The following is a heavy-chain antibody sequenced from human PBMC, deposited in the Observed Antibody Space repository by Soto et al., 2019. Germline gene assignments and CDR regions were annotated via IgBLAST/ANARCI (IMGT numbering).Heavy chain of an antibody. CDR2: ISSSGSST. J-gene: IGHJ4*02. V-gene: IGHV3-23*01. CDR1: GFTFSSYS. Sequence: PGGSLRLSCAASGFTFSSYSMNWVRQAPGKGLEWVSYISSSGSSTYYADSVKGRFTISRDNSKNTLYLQINSLRAEDTALYYCTKAYYSSSWYVSVYWGQGAPVTVS. CDR3: TKAYYSSSWYVSVY. D-gene: IGHD6-13*01.